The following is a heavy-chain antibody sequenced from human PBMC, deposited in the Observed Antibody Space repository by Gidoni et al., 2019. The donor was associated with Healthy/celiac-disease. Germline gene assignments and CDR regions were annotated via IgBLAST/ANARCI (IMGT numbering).Heavy chain of an antibody. CDR2: INPNSGGT. CDR3: AVQRKWWTSFDP. CDR1: GYTFTGYY. D-gene: IGHD2-15*01. V-gene: IGHV1-2*02. J-gene: IGHJ5*02. Sequence: QVQLVQSGAEVKKPAASAKVSCKASGYTFTGYYMPWVRQAPGPGLEWMGWINPNSGGTNYAQKFQGRVTMTRDTSISTAYMELSRLRSDDTAVYYCAVQRKWWTSFDPWGQGTLVTVSS.